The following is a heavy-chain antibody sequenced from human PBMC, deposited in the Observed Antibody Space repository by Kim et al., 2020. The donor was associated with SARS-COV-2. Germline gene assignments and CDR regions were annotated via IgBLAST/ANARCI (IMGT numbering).Heavy chain of an antibody. D-gene: IGHD1-26*01. V-gene: IGHV1-3*01. CDR3: ARIVGGWSYLDY. CDR2: T. Sequence: TKYSQKFQGRVTITRDTSASTAYMELSSLRSEDTAVYYCARIVGGWSYLDYWGQGTLVTVSS. J-gene: IGHJ4*02.